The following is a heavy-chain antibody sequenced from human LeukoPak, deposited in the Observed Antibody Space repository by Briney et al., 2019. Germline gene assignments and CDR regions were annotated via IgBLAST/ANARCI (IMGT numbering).Heavy chain of an antibody. Sequence: SETLSLTCTVSGGSISSYYWSWIRQPAGKGLEWIGRIYTSGSTNYNPPLKSRVTMSVDTSKNQFSLKLSSVTAADTAVYYCARAAYYDILTGHDAFDIWGQGTMVTVSS. CDR1: GGSISSYY. V-gene: IGHV4-4*07. CDR3: ARAAYYDILTGHDAFDI. CDR2: IYTSGST. J-gene: IGHJ3*02. D-gene: IGHD3-9*01.